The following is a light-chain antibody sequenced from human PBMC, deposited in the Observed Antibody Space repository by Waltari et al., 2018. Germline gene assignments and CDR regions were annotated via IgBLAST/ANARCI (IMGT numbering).Light chain of an antibody. J-gene: IGLJ3*02. CDR3: CSYAGRHTNWV. Sequence: QSALTQPRSVSGSPGQSVTISCTGISSDVGDFNFVSWYQHHPGKAPKLLIYDVSQRPSGVPDRLSGSKAGNTASLTISGLQAEDEADYYCCSYAGRHTNWVCGGGTKLTVL. CDR2: DVS. CDR1: SSDVGDFNF. V-gene: IGLV2-11*01.